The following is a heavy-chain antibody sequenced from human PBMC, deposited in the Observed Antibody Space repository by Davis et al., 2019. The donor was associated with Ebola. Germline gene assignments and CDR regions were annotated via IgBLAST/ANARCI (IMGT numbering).Heavy chain of an antibody. V-gene: IGHV1-18*04. CDR2: INPHNGNT. Sequence: ASVPVPRLACGYIFINYGITWVRQAPGQALEWMGRINPHNGNTNYPQNVQGRATMTTDTSTSTAYMEVGSLRYDDTAVYYCARAQFPTTSDHWGQGTLVTVSS. J-gene: IGHJ4*02. CDR1: GYIFINYG. CDR3: ARAQFPTTSDH. D-gene: IGHD1-1*01.